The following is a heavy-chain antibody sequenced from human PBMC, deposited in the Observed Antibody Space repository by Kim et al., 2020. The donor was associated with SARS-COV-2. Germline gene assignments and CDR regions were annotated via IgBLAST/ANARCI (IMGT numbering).Heavy chain of an antibody. V-gene: IGHV5-51*01. Sequence: SPSITGQVTISADKSISTAYLQWSSLKASDTAMYYCARLPPIRGWYLGYWGQGTLVTVSS. J-gene: IGHJ4*02. D-gene: IGHD6-19*01. CDR3: ARLPPIRGWYLGY.